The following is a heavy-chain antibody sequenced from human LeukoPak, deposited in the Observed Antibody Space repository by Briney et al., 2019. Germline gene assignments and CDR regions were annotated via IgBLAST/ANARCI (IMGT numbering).Heavy chain of an antibody. J-gene: IGHJ3*02. CDR2: ISSSSSYI. CDR3: AREKRGLCGGDCPLPGSDAFDI. Sequence: PGGSLRLSCAASGFTFSSYSMNWVRQAPGKGLEWVSSISSSSSYIYYADSVKGRFTISRDNAKNSLYLQMNSLRAEDTAVYYCAREKRGLCGGDCPLPGSDAFDIWGQGTMVTVSS. D-gene: IGHD2-21*02. V-gene: IGHV3-21*01. CDR1: GFTFSSYS.